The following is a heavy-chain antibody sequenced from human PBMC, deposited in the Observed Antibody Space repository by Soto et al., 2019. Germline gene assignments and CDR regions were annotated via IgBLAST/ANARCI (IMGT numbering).Heavy chain of an antibody. Sequence: EVQLVESGGGLVQPGGSLRLSCAASGFTVSSNYMSWVRQAPGKGLEWVSVIYSGGSTYYADSVKGRFTISRDNSKNTLYLQMNSLRAEDTAVYYYKKTMSSGWYGDFDYWGQGTLVTVSS. CDR3: KKTMSSGWYGDFDY. CDR1: GFTVSSNY. J-gene: IGHJ4*02. D-gene: IGHD6-19*01. V-gene: IGHV3-66*01. CDR2: IYSGGST.